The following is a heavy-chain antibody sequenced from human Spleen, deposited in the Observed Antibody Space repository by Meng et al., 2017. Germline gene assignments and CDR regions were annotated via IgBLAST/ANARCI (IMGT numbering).Heavy chain of an antibody. Sequence: VQLVESGGAVDLSVTSLRLSCAASGFTFSSYSMHWVRQAPVKGMGCVSSMSSSDTYADSVQGRFTISRDNAKNSLFLQMNSLRAEDTAVYYCASDRTYFDYWGQGTLVTVSS. CDR2: MSSSDT. CDR1: GFTFSSYS. CDR3: ASDRTYFDY. J-gene: IGHJ4*02. D-gene: IGHD3-16*01. V-gene: IGHV3-21*06.